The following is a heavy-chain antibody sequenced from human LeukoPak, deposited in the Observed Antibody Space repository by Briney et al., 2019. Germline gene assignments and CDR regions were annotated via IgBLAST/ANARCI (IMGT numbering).Heavy chain of an antibody. V-gene: IGHV1-8*02. Sequence: GASVKVSCKASGYTFTGYYMHWVRQAPGQGLEWMGWMNPNSGNTGYAQKFQGRVTMTRNTSISTAYMELSSLRSEDTAVYYCARGPAPTYYYDSSGYYYDYWGQGTLVTVSS. J-gene: IGHJ4*02. CDR1: GYTFTGYY. CDR3: ARGPAPTYYYDSSGYYYDY. D-gene: IGHD3-22*01. CDR2: MNPNSGNT.